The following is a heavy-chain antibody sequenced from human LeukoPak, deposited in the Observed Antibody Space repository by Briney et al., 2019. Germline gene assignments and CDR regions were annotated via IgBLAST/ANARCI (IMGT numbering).Heavy chain of an antibody. Sequence: QPGGSLRLSCAASGFTFSSYEMNWVRQAPGKGLEWISHMNTVGTKYYADSVRGRFTISRDNAKSSLYLQMNSLRDDDTAVYYCVTSLSGVWAPVDGFWGQGTLVTVSS. J-gene: IGHJ4*02. V-gene: IGHV3-48*03. CDR1: GFTFSSYE. CDR3: VTSLSGVWAPVDGF. D-gene: IGHD5-24*01. CDR2: MNTVGTK.